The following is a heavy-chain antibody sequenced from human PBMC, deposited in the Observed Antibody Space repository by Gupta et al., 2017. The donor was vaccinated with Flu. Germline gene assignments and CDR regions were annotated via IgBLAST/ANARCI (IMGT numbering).Heavy chain of an antibody. J-gene: IGHJ5*02. CDR1: GGSISSYY. CDR2: IYYSGST. Sequence: QVQLQESGPGLVKPSETLSLTCTVSGGSISSYYWSWIRQPPGKGLEWIGYIYYSGSTNYNPSLKSRVTISVDTSKNQFSLKLSSVTAADTAVYYCARALWFGESHEMNWFDPWGQGTLVTVSS. D-gene: IGHD3-10*01. V-gene: IGHV4-59*01. CDR3: ARALWFGESHEMNWFDP.